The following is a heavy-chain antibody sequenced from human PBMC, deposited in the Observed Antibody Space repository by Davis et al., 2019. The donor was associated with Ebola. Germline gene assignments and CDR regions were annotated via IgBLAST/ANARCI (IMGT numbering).Heavy chain of an antibody. CDR2: FHYSGST. D-gene: IGHD2-21*01. J-gene: IGHJ4*02. V-gene: IGHV4-59*08. CDR1: GGSISSYY. CDR3: ASAYCGVCSIDH. Sequence: MPSETLSLTCTVSGGSISSYYWSWIRQPPGKGLEWIGYFHYSGSTKYNPSLKSRVTMSIDTSKNQFSLKLSSVTAADTAVYYCASAYCGVCSIDHWGQGTLVTVSS.